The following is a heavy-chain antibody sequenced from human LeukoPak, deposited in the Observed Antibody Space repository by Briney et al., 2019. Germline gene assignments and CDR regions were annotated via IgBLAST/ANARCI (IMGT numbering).Heavy chain of an antibody. CDR3: ARDVRPDY. CDR2: IKQDGTEK. Sequence: GRSLRLSCAASGFTFSRYGMHWVRQAPGEGLEWVANIKQDGTEKYYMDSVKGRFSISRDNAKNSLYLQMNALRAEDTAVYYCARDVRPDYWGQGTLVTVST. D-gene: IGHD6-6*01. V-gene: IGHV3-7*04. J-gene: IGHJ4*02. CDR1: GFTFSRYG.